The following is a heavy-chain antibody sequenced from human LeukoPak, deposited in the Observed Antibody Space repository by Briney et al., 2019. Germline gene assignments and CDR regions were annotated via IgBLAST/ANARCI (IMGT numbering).Heavy chain of an antibody. D-gene: IGHD6-19*01. CDR1: GGSFSGYY. CDR3: ARERSSDGAWFDP. V-gene: IGHV4-34*01. J-gene: IGHJ5*02. CDR2: INHSGST. Sequence: SETLSLTCAVYGGSFSGYYWNWIRQPPGKGLEWIGEINHSGSTNYNPSLKSRVTISVDTSKNQFSLNLSSVTAADTAVYYRARERSSDGAWFDPWGQGTLVTVSS.